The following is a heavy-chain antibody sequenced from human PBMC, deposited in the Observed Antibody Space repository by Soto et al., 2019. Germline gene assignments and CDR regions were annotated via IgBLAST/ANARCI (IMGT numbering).Heavy chain of an antibody. Sequence: SETLSLTCTVSGGSISSSSYYWGWIRQPPGKGLEWIGSIYYSGSTYYNPSLKSRVTISVDTSKNQFSLKLSSVTAADTAVYYCARQDCSGGSCYPWWFDYWGQGTLVTVSS. D-gene: IGHD2-15*01. CDR2: IYYSGST. J-gene: IGHJ4*02. CDR1: GGSISSSSYY. CDR3: ARQDCSGGSCYPWWFDY. V-gene: IGHV4-39*01.